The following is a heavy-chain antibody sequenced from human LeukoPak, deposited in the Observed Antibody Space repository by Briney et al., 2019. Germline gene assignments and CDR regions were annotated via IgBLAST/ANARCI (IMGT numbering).Heavy chain of an antibody. V-gene: IGHV3-21*01. CDR2: ISSSSSYI. J-gene: IGHJ4*02. CDR1: GFTFSSYS. D-gene: IGHD6-13*01. Sequence: PGGSLRLSCAASGFTFSSYSMNWVRQAPGKGLEWVSSISSSSSYIYYADSVKGRFTISRDNAKNSLYLQMNSLRAEDTAVYYCARDLGGPAAELLGYWGQGTLVTVSS. CDR3: ARDLGGPAAELLGY.